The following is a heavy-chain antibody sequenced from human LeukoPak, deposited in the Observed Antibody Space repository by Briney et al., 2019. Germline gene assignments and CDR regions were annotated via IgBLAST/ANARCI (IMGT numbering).Heavy chain of an antibody. Sequence: SVKVSCKASGGTFSSYAISWVRQTPGQGLEWMGGIVPSFGTANYAQKFQGRVAITADKSTSTAYMELSSLRSEDTAVYYCARVKFVRYLHWSSPFHYRGQRTLVPVSS. D-gene: IGHD3-9*01. CDR2: IVPSFGTA. CDR3: ARVKFVRYLHWSSPFHY. CDR1: GGTFSSYA. J-gene: IGHJ4*02. V-gene: IGHV1-69*06.